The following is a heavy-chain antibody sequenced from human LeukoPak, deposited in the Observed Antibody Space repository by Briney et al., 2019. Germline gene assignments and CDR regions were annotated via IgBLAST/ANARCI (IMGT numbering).Heavy chain of an antibody. CDR3: ARDRVYGSGSSDY. CDR1: GFTFTSHW. CDR2: INGDGSGT. D-gene: IGHD3-10*01. Sequence: PGGSLRLSCTASGFTFTSHWMHWVRQVPGKGLVWVSRINGDGSGTNHADSVKGRFTISRDNAKNTLYLQMNSLRVEDTAVYYCARDRVYGSGSSDYSGQGTLVTVCS. J-gene: IGHJ4*02. V-gene: IGHV3-74*01.